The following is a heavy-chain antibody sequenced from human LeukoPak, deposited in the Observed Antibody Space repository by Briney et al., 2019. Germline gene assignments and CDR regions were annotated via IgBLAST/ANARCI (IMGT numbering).Heavy chain of an antibody. CDR3: ARLTAVMAAMAPWFDP. CDR2: IYHSGST. V-gene: IGHV4-38-2*01. D-gene: IGHD2-2*01. Sequence: SETLSLXCAVSGYSNSSGYYWGWIRQPPGKGLEWIGSIYHSGSTYYNPSLKSRVTISVDTSKNQFSLKLSSVTAADTAVYYCARLTAVMAAMAPWFDPWGQGTLVTVSS. CDR1: GYSNSSGYY. J-gene: IGHJ5*02.